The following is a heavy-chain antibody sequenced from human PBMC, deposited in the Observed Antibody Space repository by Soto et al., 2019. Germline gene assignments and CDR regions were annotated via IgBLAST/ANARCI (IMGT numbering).Heavy chain of an antibody. J-gene: IGHJ4*03. Sequence: QVQLQESGPGLVKPSQTLSLTCSVSGDSIRGGGHYWNWIRQFPGKGLEWIGYVYHSGSTHYNPSLGGRLTIPIGTSKNQFSLRLISVTAADPALYYCARDTGLAPTVWGYWGHGTQVTVSS. D-gene: IGHD7-27*01. CDR1: GDSIRGGGHY. CDR3: ARDTGLAPTVWGY. V-gene: IGHV4-31*03. CDR2: VYHSGST.